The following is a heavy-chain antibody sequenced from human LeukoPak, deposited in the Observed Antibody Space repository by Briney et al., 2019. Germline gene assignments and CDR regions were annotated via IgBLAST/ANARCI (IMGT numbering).Heavy chain of an antibody. J-gene: IGHJ4*02. CDR1: GFTFDDYA. CDR2: ISWNSGSI. V-gene: IGHV3-9*01. Sequence: GGSLRLSCAASGFTFDDYAMHWVGQVQGKGLEWVSGISWNSGSIGYADSVKGRFTISRDNAKNSLYLQMNSLRAEDTAVYYCARGRYFDYWGQGTLVTVSS. CDR3: ARGRYFDY.